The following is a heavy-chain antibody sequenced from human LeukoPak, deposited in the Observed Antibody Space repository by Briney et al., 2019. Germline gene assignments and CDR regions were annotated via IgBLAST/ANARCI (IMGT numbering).Heavy chain of an antibody. V-gene: IGHV4-39*07. D-gene: IGHD6-13*01. Sequence: KPSETLSLTCTVSGGSISSSSYYWGWIRQPPGNGLEWIGSIYYSGSTYYNPSLKSRVTISVDTSKNQFSLKLSSVTAADTAVYYCARDKAAAGIGCWGQGTLVTVSS. J-gene: IGHJ4*02. CDR1: GGSISSSSYY. CDR2: IYYSGST. CDR3: ARDKAAAGIGC.